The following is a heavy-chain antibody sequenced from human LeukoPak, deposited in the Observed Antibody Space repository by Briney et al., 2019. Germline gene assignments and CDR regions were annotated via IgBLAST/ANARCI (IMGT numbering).Heavy chain of an antibody. Sequence: PSETLSLTCTVSGGSISSYYWSWIRQPAGKGPEWIGRIYTSGSTNYNPSLKSRVTMSVDTSKNQFSLKLSSVTAADTAVYYCARDHPDENYDSSGYYDYWGQGTLVTVSS. CDR2: IYTSGST. D-gene: IGHD3-22*01. J-gene: IGHJ4*02. CDR3: ARDHPDENYDSSGYYDY. CDR1: GGSISSYY. V-gene: IGHV4-4*07.